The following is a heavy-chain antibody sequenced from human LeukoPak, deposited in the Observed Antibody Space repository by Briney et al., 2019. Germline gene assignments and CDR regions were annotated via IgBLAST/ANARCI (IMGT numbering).Heavy chain of an antibody. J-gene: IGHJ6*02. V-gene: IGHV1-3*01. D-gene: IGHD3-10*01. Sequence: GASVKVSCKASGYTFTSYAMHWVRQAPGQRLEWMGWINAGNGNTKYSQKFQGGVTITRDTSASTAYMELSSLRSEDTAVYYCASRGGTYYYGSGSYHYYGMDVWGQGTTVTVSS. CDR2: INAGNGNT. CDR3: ASRGGTYYYGSGSYHYYGMDV. CDR1: GYTFTSYA.